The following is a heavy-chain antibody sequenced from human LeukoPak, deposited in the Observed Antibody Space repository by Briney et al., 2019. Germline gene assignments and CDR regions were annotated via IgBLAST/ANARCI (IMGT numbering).Heavy chain of an antibody. D-gene: IGHD2-2*01. CDR1: GYTFTSYD. CDR2: MNPNSGNT. Sequence: GASVKVSCKASGYTFTSYDINWVRQATGQGLEWMGWMNPNSGNTGYAQKFQGRVTMTRNTSISTAYMELSSLRSEDTAVYYCARYRGVFVPAAIEGHYYYYGMDVWGQGTTVTVSS. V-gene: IGHV1-8*01. CDR3: ARYRGVFVPAAIEGHYYYYGMDV. J-gene: IGHJ6*02.